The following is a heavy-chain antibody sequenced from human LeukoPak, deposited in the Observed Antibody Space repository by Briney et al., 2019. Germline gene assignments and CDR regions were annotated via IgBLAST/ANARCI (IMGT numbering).Heavy chain of an antibody. Sequence: ASVKVSCKASGYTFTSYGISWVRQAPGQGLEWMGWISAYNGNTNYAQKLQGRVTMTTDTSTSTAYMELRSLRAEDTAVYYCARAPRYYDSVLFDYWGQGTLVTVSS. CDR1: GYTFTSYG. J-gene: IGHJ4*02. V-gene: IGHV1-18*01. D-gene: IGHD3-22*01. CDR3: ARAPRYYDSVLFDY. CDR2: ISAYNGNT.